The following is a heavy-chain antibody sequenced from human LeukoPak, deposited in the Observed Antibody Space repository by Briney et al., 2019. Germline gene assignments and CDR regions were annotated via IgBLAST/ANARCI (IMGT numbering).Heavy chain of an antibody. Sequence: SVKVSCKASGYTFTSYGISWVRQAPGQGLEWMGGIIPIFGTANYAQKFQGRVTITADESTSTAYMELSSLRSEDTAVYYCAVEPQGIDYWGQGTLVTVSS. CDR1: GYTFTSYG. V-gene: IGHV1-69*13. J-gene: IGHJ4*02. CDR3: AVEPQGIDY. D-gene: IGHD1-26*01. CDR2: IIPIFGTA.